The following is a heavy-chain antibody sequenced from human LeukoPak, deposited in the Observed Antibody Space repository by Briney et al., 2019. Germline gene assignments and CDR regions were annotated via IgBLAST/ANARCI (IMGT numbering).Heavy chain of an antibody. D-gene: IGHD1-14*01. J-gene: IGHJ4*02. Sequence: PGGSLRLSCAASGFTFSAYYINWIRQAPGKGLEWVSYISSTGTIYYADSVKGRFTTSRDNAKNTLYLQMNSLRAEDTAIYYCGRVVTTSEDWGQGILVTVST. V-gene: IGHV3-11*04. CDR1: GFTFSAYY. CDR2: ISSTGTI. CDR3: GRVVTTSED.